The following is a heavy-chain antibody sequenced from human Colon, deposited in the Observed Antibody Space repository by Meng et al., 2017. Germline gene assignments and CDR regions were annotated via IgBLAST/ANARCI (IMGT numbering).Heavy chain of an antibody. CDR1: GFAIRGYW. CDR2: IKYDGSTT. V-gene: IGHV3-74*01. Sequence: LVVFGGAAVQLRRSLRVSCAAHGFAIRGYWMHWVRQAPGKGLEWVSRIKYDGSTTAYADSVKGRFTISRDIAKNTLYLQMNSLRVEDTAVYHCAKSDWLDPWGQGTLVTVSS. CDR3: AKSDWLDP. J-gene: IGHJ5*02.